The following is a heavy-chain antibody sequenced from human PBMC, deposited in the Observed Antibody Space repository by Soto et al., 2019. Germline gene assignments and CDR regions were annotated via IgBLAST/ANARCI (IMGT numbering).Heavy chain of an antibody. J-gene: IGHJ1*01. D-gene: IGHD6-19*01. Sequence: GSLRLACAASGFTFSSYAMSWVRQAPGKGLEGVSAISGSGGSTYYAASVKGRFTISRDNSKNPLYLQMNSLRAEDTAVYYCAKVAVAGIYFQHWGQGTLVTVS. V-gene: IGHV3-23*01. CDR2: ISGSGGST. CDR1: GFTFSSYA. CDR3: AKVAVAGIYFQH.